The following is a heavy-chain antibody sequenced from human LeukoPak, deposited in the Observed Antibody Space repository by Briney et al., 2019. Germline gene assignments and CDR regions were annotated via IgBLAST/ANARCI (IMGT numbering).Heavy chain of an antibody. CDR1: GFTFSSFG. V-gene: IGHV3-30*02. J-gene: IGHJ4*02. Sequence: PGGSLRLSCEASGFTFSSFGMHWVRQAPGKGLEWVAFIRYDGSDKYYGDSVKGRFTISRDNSNNTLFLQMNSLRAEDTSTYYCASATFSNWFYFDQWGLGTLVTVSS. CDR3: ASATFSNWFYFDQ. D-gene: IGHD6-13*01. CDR2: IRYDGSDK.